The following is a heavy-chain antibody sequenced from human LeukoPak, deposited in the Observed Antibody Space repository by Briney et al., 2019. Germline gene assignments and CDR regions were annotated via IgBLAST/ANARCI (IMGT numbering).Heavy chain of an antibody. V-gene: IGHV3-74*01. CDR1: GFSLSSYW. CDR3: ARDYNVLRPLDY. J-gene: IGHJ4*02. D-gene: IGHD3-10*01. CDR2: INSDGSST. Sequence: GGSLRLSCAASGFSLSSYWMHWVRQAPGKGLVWVSRINSDGSSTRYADFVKGRFTISRDNAKNTLYLEMNSLRGEDTAVYYCARDYNVLRPLDYWGQGNLVTVSS.